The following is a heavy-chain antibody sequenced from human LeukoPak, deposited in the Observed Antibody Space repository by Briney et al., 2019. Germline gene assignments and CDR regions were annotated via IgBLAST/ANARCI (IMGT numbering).Heavy chain of an antibody. CDR2: IYYSGST. D-gene: IGHD6-13*01. V-gene: IGHV4-59*08. CDR3: AREAAAAVRVFDY. CDR1: GGSISSYY. Sequence: PSETLSLTCTVSGGSISSYYWSWIRQPPGKGLEWIGYIYYSGSTNYNPSLKSRVTISVDTSKNQFSLKLSSVTAADTAVYYCAREAAAAVRVFDYWGQGTLVTVSS. J-gene: IGHJ4*02.